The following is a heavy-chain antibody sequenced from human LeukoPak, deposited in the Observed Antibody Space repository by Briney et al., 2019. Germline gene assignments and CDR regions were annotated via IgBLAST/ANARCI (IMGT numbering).Heavy chain of an antibody. Sequence: GGSLRLSCAASGFTFSSYGMHWVRQAPGKGLEWVAVIWYDGSNKYYADSVKGRFTISRDKSKNTLYLQMNSLRAEDTAVYYCVRGPYGSGSYRWGQGTLVTVSA. J-gene: IGHJ4*02. D-gene: IGHD3-10*01. CDR2: IWYDGSNK. CDR3: VRGPYGSGSYR. CDR1: GFTFSSYG. V-gene: IGHV3-33*01.